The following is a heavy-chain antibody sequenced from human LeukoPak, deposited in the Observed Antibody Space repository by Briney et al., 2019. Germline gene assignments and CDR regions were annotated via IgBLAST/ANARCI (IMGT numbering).Heavy chain of an antibody. Sequence: GGSLRLSCAASGFTLKSYSMNWVRQAPKKGLEWVSTISVASDYIYYADSVKGRFTISRDNAKNSLYLQMNSLRPEDTAVNYCTRGYYFDYWGQGTLVTVSS. CDR2: ISVASDYI. J-gene: IGHJ4*02. CDR1: GFTLKSYS. V-gene: IGHV3-21*01. CDR3: TRGYYFDY.